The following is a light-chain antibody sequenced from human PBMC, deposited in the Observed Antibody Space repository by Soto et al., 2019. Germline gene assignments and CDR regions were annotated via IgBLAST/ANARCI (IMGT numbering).Light chain of an antibody. CDR1: QGIGND. CDR3: LQDYSYPWT. CDR2: AAS. J-gene: IGKJ1*01. Sequence: AIQMTQSPSSLSASVGDRVTITCRASQGIGNDLGWYQQKPGEAPKLLIYAASSLQSGVPSRFSGSGSGTDFTLTISSLQPEDFATYYCLQDYSYPWTFGQGTKVDIK. V-gene: IGKV1-6*01.